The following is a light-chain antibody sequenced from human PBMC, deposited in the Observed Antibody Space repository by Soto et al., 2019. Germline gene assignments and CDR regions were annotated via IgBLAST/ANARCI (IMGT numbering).Light chain of an antibody. Sequence: DIQMTQSPSTLSASVGDRVTITCRASQSISSWLAWYQQKPGKATILLLYKASSLESGVPSRFSGSGSGTEVTRTISSLQPDDLETYYCPQYSSYSRYTFGQGNKLQIK. CDR2: KAS. J-gene: IGKJ2*01. CDR1: QSISSW. CDR3: PQYSSYSRYT. V-gene: IGKV1-5*03.